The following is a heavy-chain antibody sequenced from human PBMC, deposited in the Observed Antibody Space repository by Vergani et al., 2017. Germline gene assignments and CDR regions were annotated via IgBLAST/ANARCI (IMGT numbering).Heavy chain of an antibody. CDR1: GGSISGYY. CDR2: MYHSGST. CDR3: GRGEDCFGLGSRLLDL. J-gene: IGHJ5*02. D-gene: IGHD3-10*01. V-gene: IGHV4-59*01. Sequence: QVRLQESGPGLVKPSETLSITCSVSGGSISGYYWSWIRQPPGKELEWIGYMYHSGSTNYNPSLETRVTISGDTSKNQFSLKRNSVTAADTAGYYCGRGEDCFGLGSRLLDLWVQGSLVTVSS.